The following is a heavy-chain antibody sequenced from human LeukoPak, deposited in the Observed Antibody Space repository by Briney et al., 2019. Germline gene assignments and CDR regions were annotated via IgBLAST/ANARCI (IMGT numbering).Heavy chain of an antibody. CDR2: IRKKLRNYST. J-gene: IGHJ4*02. CDR1: GFIFSGSD. D-gene: IGHD1-20*01. CDR3: TTYISGHY. Sequence: AGGSLRLSCAPAGFIFSGSDIQWVRQASGRGLERVGGIRKKLRNYSTAYAASVKSRFPISRDDSGDTAYLQMNSLKTEDTAVYYCTTYISGHYWGQGTLVTVSS. V-gene: IGHV3-73*01.